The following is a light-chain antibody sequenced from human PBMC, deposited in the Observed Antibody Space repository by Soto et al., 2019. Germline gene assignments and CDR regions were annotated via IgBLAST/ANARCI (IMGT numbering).Light chain of an antibody. V-gene: IGKV1-5*03. J-gene: IGKJ1*01. Sequence: DIQMTQSPSTPSASVGDSVTITCRASQSISTWLAWFQQKPGKAPKFLIYRASSLESGIPSRFSGSGSGTEFTLTISSLQPDDFSTYYCHEYNSYPRTFGQGPKVAIK. CDR3: HEYNSYPRT. CDR1: QSISTW. CDR2: RAS.